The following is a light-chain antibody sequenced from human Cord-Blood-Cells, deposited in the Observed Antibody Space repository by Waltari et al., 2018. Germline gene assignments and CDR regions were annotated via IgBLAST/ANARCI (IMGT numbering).Light chain of an antibody. Sequence: SYVLTQPPSVSVAPGKPARITCGGNNIGSKSVHWYQQKPGQAHVLVIYYDSDRPSGIPERFSGSNSGNTATLTISRVEAGDEADYYCQVWDSSSDHFGGGTKLTVL. J-gene: IGLJ2*01. V-gene: IGLV3-21*04. CDR2: YDS. CDR1: NIGSKS. CDR3: QVWDSSSDH.